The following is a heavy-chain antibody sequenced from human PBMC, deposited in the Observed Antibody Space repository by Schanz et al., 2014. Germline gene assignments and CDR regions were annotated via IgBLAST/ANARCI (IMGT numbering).Heavy chain of an antibody. D-gene: IGHD6-13*01. CDR3: AREQIMAAAGLVDY. CDR1: GFTFNSYA. Sequence: EVQLLESGGGLVRPGGSLRLSCAASGFTFNSYAMTWVRQVPGKGLEWLSYIATSSSTRHYADSVKGRFTVSRDSGQNSLYLQMNSLRAEDTAVYYCAREQIMAAAGLVDYWGHGTLVTVSS. J-gene: IGHJ4*01. V-gene: IGHV3-48*01. CDR2: IATSSSTR.